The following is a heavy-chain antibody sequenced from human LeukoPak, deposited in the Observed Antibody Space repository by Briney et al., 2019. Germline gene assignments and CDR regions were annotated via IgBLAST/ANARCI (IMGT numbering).Heavy chain of an antibody. CDR1: GGSISSYY. J-gene: IGHJ4*02. CDR2: IYYSGST. CDR3: ARVRYGGNGHFDY. V-gene: IGHV4-59*01. Sequence: PSETLSLTCTVSGGSISSYYWSWIRQPPGKGLEWIGYIYYSGSTNYNPSLKSRVTISVDTSKNQFSLKLSSVTVADTAVYYCARVRYGGNGHFDYWGQGTLVTVSS. D-gene: IGHD4-23*01.